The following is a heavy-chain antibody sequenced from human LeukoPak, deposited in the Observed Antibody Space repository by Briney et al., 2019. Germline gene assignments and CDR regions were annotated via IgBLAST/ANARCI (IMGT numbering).Heavy chain of an antibody. J-gene: IGHJ5*02. V-gene: IGHV6-1*01. CDR1: GDSVSSNSAA. CDR2: TYYRSKWYN. D-gene: IGHD1-20*01. Sequence: QTLSLTCAISGDSVSSNSAAWNWIRQSPSRGLEWLGRTYYRSKWYNDYAVSVKSRITINPDTSKNQFSLQLNSVTPEDTAVYYCAKSYNWKLYNWFDPWGQGTLVTVSS. CDR3: AKSYNWKLYNWFDP.